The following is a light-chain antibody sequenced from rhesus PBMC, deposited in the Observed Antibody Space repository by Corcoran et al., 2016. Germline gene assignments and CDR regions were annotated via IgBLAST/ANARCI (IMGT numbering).Light chain of an antibody. V-gene: IGLV2-32*02. CDR1: SSDIGTYNY. Sequence: QAALTQPRSVSGSPGQSVTISCTGTSSDIGTYNYVSWYQQYPGTAPKLVLFEVNKRPSGVSDRFSGSKSGNPASLTISGLQAEDEAQYHCSSYAGSNTLVFGGGSMLTVL. CDR3: SSYAGSNTLV. J-gene: IGLJ6*01. CDR2: EVN.